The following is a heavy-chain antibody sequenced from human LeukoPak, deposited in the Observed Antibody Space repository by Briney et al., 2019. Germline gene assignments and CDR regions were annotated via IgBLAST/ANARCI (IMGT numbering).Heavy chain of an antibody. CDR3: ATVFDY. Sequence: GGSLRLSCAASGFTFSSYAMHWVRQAPGKGLEWVAFIRSDGSVKFYADSVKGRFTISRDNAKNSLYLQMNSLRAEDTAVYYCATVFDYWGQGTLVTVSS. V-gene: IGHV3-30*02. CDR1: GFTFSSYA. J-gene: IGHJ4*02. CDR2: IRSDGSVK.